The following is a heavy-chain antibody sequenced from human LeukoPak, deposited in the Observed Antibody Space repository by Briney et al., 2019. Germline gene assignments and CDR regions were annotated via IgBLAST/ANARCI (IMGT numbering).Heavy chain of an antibody. CDR2: ISAYNGNT. D-gene: IGHD2-21*02. Sequence: ASVKVSCEASGYTFTSYGISWVRQAPGQGLEWMGWISAYNGNTNYAQKLQGRVTMTTDTSTSTAYMELRSLRSDDTAVYYCARGGLAYCGGDCYSGVDYWGQGTLVTVSS. J-gene: IGHJ4*02. CDR3: ARGGLAYCGGDCYSGVDY. V-gene: IGHV1-18*01. CDR1: GYTFTSYG.